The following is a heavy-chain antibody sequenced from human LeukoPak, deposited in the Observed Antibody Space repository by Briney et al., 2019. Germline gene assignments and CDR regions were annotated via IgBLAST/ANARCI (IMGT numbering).Heavy chain of an antibody. CDR2: IIPILGIA. Sequence: SVKVSCKASGGTFSSYAISWVRQAPGQGLEWMGRIIPILGIANYAQKFQGRVTITADKSTTSVYMELSSLRSEDTAVYYCARELRSTSSFDYWGQGTLVTVSS. D-gene: IGHD6-6*01. V-gene: IGHV1-69*04. J-gene: IGHJ4*01. CDR1: GGTFSSYA. CDR3: ARELRSTSSFDY.